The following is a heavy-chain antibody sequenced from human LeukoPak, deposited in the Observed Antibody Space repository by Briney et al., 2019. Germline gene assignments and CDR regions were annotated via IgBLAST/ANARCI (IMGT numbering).Heavy chain of an antibody. V-gene: IGHV4-34*01. Sequence: NYNPSLKSRGTISVETSKNQCSLKLSSVTAADTAVYYCARVRVEAWFLFGRQAAPAYFDYWGQGTLVTVSS. J-gene: IGHJ4*02. CDR3: ARVRVEAWFLFGRQAAPAYFDY. D-gene: IGHD3-16*01.